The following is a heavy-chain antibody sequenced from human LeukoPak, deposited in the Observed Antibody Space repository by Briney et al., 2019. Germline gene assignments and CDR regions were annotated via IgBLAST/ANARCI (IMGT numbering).Heavy chain of an antibody. CDR2: MNPNSGST. CDR1: GYTFTSYD. V-gene: IGHV1-8*01. CDR3: ARGHYYGSGSYSNWFDP. Sequence: ASVKVSCKASGYTFTSYDINWVRQATGQGLEWMGWMNPNSGSTGYAQKFQGRVTMTRNTSISTAYMELSSLRSEDTAVYYCARGHYYGSGSYSNWFDPWGQGTLVTVSS. J-gene: IGHJ5*02. D-gene: IGHD3-10*01.